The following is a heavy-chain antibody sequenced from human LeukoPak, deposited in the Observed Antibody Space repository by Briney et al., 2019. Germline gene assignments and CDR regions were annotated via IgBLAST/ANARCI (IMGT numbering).Heavy chain of an antibody. V-gene: IGHV4-34*01. CDR3: ARISYYYYGMDV. D-gene: IGHD1-14*01. CDR1: GGSFSGYY. J-gene: IGHJ6*02. Sequence: SETLSLTCAVYGGSFSGYYWSWIRQPPGKGLEWIGEINHSGSTNYNPSLKSRVTISVDTSKNQFSLKLSSVTAADTAVYYCARISYYYYGMDVWGQGTTVTVSS. CDR2: INHSGST.